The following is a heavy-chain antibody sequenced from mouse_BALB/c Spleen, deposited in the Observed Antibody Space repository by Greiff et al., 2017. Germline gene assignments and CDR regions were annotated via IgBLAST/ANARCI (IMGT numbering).Heavy chain of an antibody. D-gene: IGHD1-1*01. V-gene: IGHV2-9*02. CDR3: ARDRGNYLYAMDY. Sequence: VKLMESGPGLVAPSQSLSITCTVSGFSLTSYGVHWVRQPPGKGLEWLGVIWAGGSTNYNSALMSRLSISKDNSKSQVFLKMNSLQTDDTAMYYCARDRGNYLYAMDYWGQGTSVTVSS. J-gene: IGHJ4*01. CDR1: GFSLTSYG. CDR2: IWAGGST.